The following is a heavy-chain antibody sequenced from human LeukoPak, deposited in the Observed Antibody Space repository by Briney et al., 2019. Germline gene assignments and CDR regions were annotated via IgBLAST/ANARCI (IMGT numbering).Heavy chain of an antibody. J-gene: IGHJ4*02. CDR2: ISGSGGST. D-gene: IGHD3-10*01. CDR1: GFTFSSYE. V-gene: IGHV3-23*01. CDR3: AKVPSRMHYGSGSYYPESGDY. Sequence: QPGGFLRLSCAASGFTFSSYEMNWVRQAPGKGLEWVSAISGSGGSTYYADSVKGRFTISRDNSKNTLYLQMNSLRAEDTAVYYCAKVPSRMHYGSGSYYPESGDYWGQGTLVTVSS.